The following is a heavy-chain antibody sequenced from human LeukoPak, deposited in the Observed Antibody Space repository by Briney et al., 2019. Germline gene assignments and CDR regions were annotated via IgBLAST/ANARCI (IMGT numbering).Heavy chain of an antibody. CDR1: GGSINSYY. V-gene: IGHV4-59*12. CDR2: IYSSGST. J-gene: IGHJ5*02. D-gene: IGHD2-15*01. CDR3: ARVVVAATLWFDP. Sequence: ASETLSLTCSVSGGSINSYYWTWIRQPPGKGLEWIGYIYSSGSTKYNPSLKSRVTITIDTSKNQFSLKLSSVTAADTAVYYCARVVVAATLWFDPWGQGTLVTVSS.